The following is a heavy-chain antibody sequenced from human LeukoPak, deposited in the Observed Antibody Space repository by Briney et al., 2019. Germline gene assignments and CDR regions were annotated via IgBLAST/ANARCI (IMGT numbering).Heavy chain of an antibody. J-gene: IGHJ3*02. CDR1: RGSIGSYY. CDR2: INHSGST. CDR3: ARVRGYSGYVAFDI. D-gene: IGHD5-12*01. V-gene: IGHV4-34*01. Sequence: SETLSLTCSVSRGSIGSYYWSWIRQPPGKGLEWIGEINHSGSTNYNPSLKSRVTISVDTSKNQFSLKLSSVTAADTAVYYCARVRGYSGYVAFDIWGQGTMVTVSS.